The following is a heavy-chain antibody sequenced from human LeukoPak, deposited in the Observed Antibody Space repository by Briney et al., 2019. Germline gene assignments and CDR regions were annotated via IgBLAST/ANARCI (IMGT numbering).Heavy chain of an antibody. Sequence: TGGSLRLSCAASGFTFSFYAMSWVRQAPGKGLEWVAGITSSGNTTYYADPVKGRFTISRDNSRNILYLQMNSLRAEDTAIYYCAKDFEGSDYDWYFDLWGRGTVVTVSS. D-gene: IGHD1-26*01. CDR2: ITSSGNTT. J-gene: IGHJ2*01. CDR1: GFTFSFYA. V-gene: IGHV3-23*01. CDR3: AKDFEGSDYDWYFDL.